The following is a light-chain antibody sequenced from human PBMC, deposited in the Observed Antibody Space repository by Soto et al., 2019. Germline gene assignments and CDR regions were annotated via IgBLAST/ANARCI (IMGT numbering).Light chain of an antibody. CDR2: DVS. Sequence: QSALTQPRSVSGSPGQSVTISCTGTSSDVGAYNYVSWYQHHPGKAPKVMIYDVSERPSGVSDRFSGSKSDNKASLTISGLQAEDEADYYCCSYAGSYSWVFGGGTKVTVL. J-gene: IGLJ3*02. CDR3: CSYAGSYSWV. V-gene: IGLV2-11*01. CDR1: SSDVGAYNY.